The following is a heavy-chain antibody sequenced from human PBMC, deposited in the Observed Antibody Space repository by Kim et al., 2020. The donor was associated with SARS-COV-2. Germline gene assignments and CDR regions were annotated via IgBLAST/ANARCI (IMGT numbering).Heavy chain of an antibody. CDR2: IYYSGTT. CDR1: VGSFRNYY. D-gene: IGHD6-13*01. Sequence: SETLSLTCAVSVGSFRNYYWSWIRQPPGKGLEWIGYIYYSGTTNYNPSLKDRVTISLDTSKNQFSLNLNFVTSADTAVYYCATLQDLVAAAGLRPSDAFDIWGQGTMVTVSS. J-gene: IGHJ3*02. CDR3: ATLQDLVAAAGLRPSDAFDI. V-gene: IGHV4-59*01.